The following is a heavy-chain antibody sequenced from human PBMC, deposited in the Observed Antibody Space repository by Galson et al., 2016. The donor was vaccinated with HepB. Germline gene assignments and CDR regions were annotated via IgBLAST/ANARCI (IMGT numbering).Heavy chain of an antibody. Sequence: SLRLSCAASGFTFSSYSMNWVRQAPGKGLEWASFISSSSSYMYYADSVEGRFTISRDNAKNSLYLQMNSLRAEDTAAYYCARDYGDQGLDYWGQGTLVTVSS. D-gene: IGHD4-17*01. J-gene: IGHJ4*02. CDR2: ISSSSSYM. V-gene: IGHV3-21*01. CDR1: GFTFSSYS. CDR3: ARDYGDQGLDY.